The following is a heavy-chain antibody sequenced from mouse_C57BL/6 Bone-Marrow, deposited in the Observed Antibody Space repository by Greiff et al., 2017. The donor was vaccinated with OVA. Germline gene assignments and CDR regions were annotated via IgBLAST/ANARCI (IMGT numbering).Heavy chain of an antibody. D-gene: IGHD2-12*01. CDR1: GYTFTSYW. CDR2: IDPSDSET. V-gene: IGHV1-52*01. CDR3: ARGGNLLYPWYFDV. Sequence: QVQLQQSGAELVRPGSSVKLSCKASGYTFTSYWMHWVKQRPIQGLEWIGNIDPSDSETHYNQKFKDKATLTVDKSSSTAYMQLSSLTSEDSAVYYCARGGNLLYPWYFDVWGTGTTVTVSS. J-gene: IGHJ1*03.